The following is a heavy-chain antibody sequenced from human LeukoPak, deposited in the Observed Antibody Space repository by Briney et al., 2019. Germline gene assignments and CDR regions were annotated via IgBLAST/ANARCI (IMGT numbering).Heavy chain of an antibody. CDR3: AKGSCCGAAAGPIDY. D-gene: IGHD6-13*01. J-gene: IGHJ4*02. CDR2: ISYDGSNK. V-gene: IGHV3-30-3*01. CDR1: GFTFSSYA. Sequence: GGSLRLSCAASGFTFSSYAMHWVRQAPGKGLEWVAVISYDGSNKYYADSVKGRFTISRDNSKNTLYLQMSSLRAEDTAVYYCAKGSCCGAAAGPIDYWSQGTPVTVSS.